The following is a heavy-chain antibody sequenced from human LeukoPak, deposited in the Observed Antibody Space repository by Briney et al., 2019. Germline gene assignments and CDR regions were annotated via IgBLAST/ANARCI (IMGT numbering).Heavy chain of an antibody. CDR3: ARVEEGYGSGRRESYYYYYMDV. CDR2: ISSSGSTI. D-gene: IGHD3-10*01. J-gene: IGHJ6*03. Sequence: GGSLRLSCAASGFTFSDYYMSWIRQAPGKGLEWVSYISSSGSTIYYADSVKGRFTISRDNAKNSLYLQMNSLRAEDTAVYYCARVEEGYGSGRRESYYYYYMDVWGKGTTVTISS. V-gene: IGHV3-11*01. CDR1: GFTFSDYY.